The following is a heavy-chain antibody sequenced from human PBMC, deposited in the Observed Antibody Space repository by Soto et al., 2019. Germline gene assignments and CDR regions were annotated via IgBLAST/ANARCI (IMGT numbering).Heavy chain of an antibody. CDR3: ARTIYVDNVDY. Sequence: QVQLVQSGAEVKKPGASVKVSCKASGYTFTSYDINWVRQATGQGLEWMGWMNPNSGNTGYAQKFHGRVTMTVNTSISTAYMELRGLRSEDTAVYSRARTIYVDNVDYWGQGTLVTVSS. CDR1: GYTFTSYD. CDR2: MNPNSGNT. V-gene: IGHV1-8*01. J-gene: IGHJ4*02. D-gene: IGHD4-17*01.